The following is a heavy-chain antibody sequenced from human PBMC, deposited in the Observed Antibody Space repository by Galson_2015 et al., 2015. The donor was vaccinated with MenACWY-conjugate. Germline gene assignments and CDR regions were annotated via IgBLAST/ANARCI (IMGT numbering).Heavy chain of an antibody. J-gene: IGHJ5*02. CDR3: ARDYDFWSGYYSARGGDP. Sequence: SLRLSCAASGFTFSSYSMKWVRQAPGKGLEWVSSISSSSGYIDYADSVKGRFTISRDNAKNSLYLQMNSLRVDDTAVYYCARDYDFWSGYYSARGGDPWGQGTLVTVSS. D-gene: IGHD3-3*01. V-gene: IGHV3-21*01. CDR2: ISSSSGYI. CDR1: GFTFSSYS.